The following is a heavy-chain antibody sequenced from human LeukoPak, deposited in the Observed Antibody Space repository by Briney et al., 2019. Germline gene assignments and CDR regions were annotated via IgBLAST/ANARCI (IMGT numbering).Heavy chain of an antibody. CDR3: AIRATAEYFDY. V-gene: IGHV5-51*01. CDR1: GYTFTYYW. Sequence: GESLKISCKGSGYTFTYYWIAWVRQMPGKGLGWMGIIYPGDSDTKYSPSFQGRVTISADKSTNTAYLQWSSLTASDTAIYYCAIRATAEYFDYWGQGTLVTVSS. CDR2: IYPGDSDT. J-gene: IGHJ4*02.